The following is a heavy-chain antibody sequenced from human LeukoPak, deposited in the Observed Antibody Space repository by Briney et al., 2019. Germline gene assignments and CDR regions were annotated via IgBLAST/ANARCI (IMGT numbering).Heavy chain of an antibody. V-gene: IGHV3-48*03. CDR1: GFTFSSYE. D-gene: IGHD1-7*01. J-gene: IGHJ4*02. CDR3: AREGYNWNYPLDY. CDR2: ISSSGTTR. Sequence: GGSLRLSCAASGFTFSSYEMNWVRQAPGKGLEWVSYISSSGTTRYYADSVKGRFTISRDNAKNSLYLQMNSLRAEDTAVYYCAREGYNWNYPLDYWGQGTLVTVSS.